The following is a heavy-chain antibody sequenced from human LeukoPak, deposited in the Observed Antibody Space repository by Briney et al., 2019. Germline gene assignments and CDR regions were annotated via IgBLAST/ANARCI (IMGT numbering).Heavy chain of an antibody. J-gene: IGHJ6*02. CDR1: GFIVNNYY. CDR3: AKDGTV. V-gene: IGHV3-53*01. D-gene: IGHD1-26*01. Sequence: GRPLRLSCAASGFIVNNYYMGWVRQPPGKGLEWVSIIYPGGNAHYADSVRGRFTISRDNSKDTPSLQMSSLRAEDTAVYYCAKDGTVWGQGITVTVAS. CDR2: IYPGGNA.